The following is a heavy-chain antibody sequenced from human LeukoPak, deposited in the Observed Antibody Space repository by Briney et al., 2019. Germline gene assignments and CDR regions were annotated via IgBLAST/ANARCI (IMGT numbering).Heavy chain of an antibody. V-gene: IGHV4-34*01. CDR2: INHSGST. CDR3: ARSHYDSSGFPDY. J-gene: IGHJ4*02. CDR1: GGSFSGYY. D-gene: IGHD3-22*01. Sequence: SETLSLTCAVYGGSFSGYYWSWIRQPPGKGLEWIGEINHSGSTNYNPSLKSRVTISVDTSKNQFSLKLSSVTAADTAVYYCARSHYDSSGFPDYWGQGTLVTVSS.